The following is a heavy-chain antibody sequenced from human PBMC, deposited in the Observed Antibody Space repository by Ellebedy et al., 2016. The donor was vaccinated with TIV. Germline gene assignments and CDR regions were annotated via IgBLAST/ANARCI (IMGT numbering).Heavy chain of an antibody. Sequence: ASVKVSCKASGGTFSSYAISWVRQATGQGLEWMGWMNPNSGNTGYAQKFQGRVTMTRNTSISTAYMELSSLRSEDTAVYYCARGEYYYGSAYDPWGQGTLVTVSS. CDR2: MNPNSGNT. J-gene: IGHJ5*02. CDR3: ARGEYYYGSAYDP. V-gene: IGHV1-8*02. CDR1: GGTFSSYA. D-gene: IGHD3-10*01.